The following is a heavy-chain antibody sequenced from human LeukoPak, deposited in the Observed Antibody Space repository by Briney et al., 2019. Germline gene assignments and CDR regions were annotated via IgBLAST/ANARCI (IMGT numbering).Heavy chain of an antibody. D-gene: IGHD2-21*02. Sequence: PSETLSLTCSVSGGSVSSATYYWRWIRQPPGKGLEWIEYIYYSGSPMYNPALTSRATMSVDTSENQFSLKLSSVTAADTAIYYCARRLTYCGGDCYRGYFDLWGRGTLVTVSS. CDR2: IYYSGSP. V-gene: IGHV4-61*01. J-gene: IGHJ2*01. CDR3: ARRLTYCGGDCYRGYFDL. CDR1: GGSVSSATYY.